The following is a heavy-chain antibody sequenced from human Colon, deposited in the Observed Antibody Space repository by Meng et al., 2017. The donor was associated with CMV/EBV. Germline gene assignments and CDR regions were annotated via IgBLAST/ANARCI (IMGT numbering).Heavy chain of an antibody. CDR3: ARNRPYNNYLYDP. J-gene: IGHJ5*02. D-gene: IGHD4-11*01. CDR1: GFTFNIFG. V-gene: IGHV3-48*03. CDR2: IDFTGSTK. Sequence: GESLKISCAASGFTFNIFGMNWVRQAPGKGPEWISYIDFTGSTKQYSDSVKGRFTITRDDAENTLYLQMNSLRAEDTAVYYCARNRPYNNYLYDPWGQGTLVTVSS.